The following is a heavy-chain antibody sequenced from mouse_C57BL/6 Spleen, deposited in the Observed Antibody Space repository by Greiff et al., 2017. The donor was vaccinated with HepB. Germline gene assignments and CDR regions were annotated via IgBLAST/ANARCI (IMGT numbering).Heavy chain of an antibody. CDR3: TRCLSRGGYFDY. CDR2: IDPETGGT. CDR1: GYTFTDYE. V-gene: IGHV1-15*01. J-gene: IGHJ2*01. Sequence: VQLQQSGAELVRPGASVTLFCKASGYTFTDYEMHWVKQTPVHGLEWIGAIDPETGGTAYNQKFKGKAILTADKSSSTAYMELRSLTSEDSAVYYCTRCLSRGGYFDYWGQGTTLTVSS.